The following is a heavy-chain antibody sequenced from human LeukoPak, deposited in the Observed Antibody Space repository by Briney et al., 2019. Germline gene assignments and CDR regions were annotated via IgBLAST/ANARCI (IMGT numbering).Heavy chain of an antibody. V-gene: IGHV1-46*01. D-gene: IGHD3-3*01. Sequence: ASVKVSCKASGGTFSSYAISWVRQAPGQGLEWMGRINPSGTSRSYAQKFQGRITMTRDTSTSTVYMQLSSLGSEDTAVYYCARDIDIWSGSRYFDYWGQGTLVTVSS. CDR1: GGTFSSYA. CDR2: INPSGTSR. CDR3: ARDIDIWSGSRYFDY. J-gene: IGHJ4*02.